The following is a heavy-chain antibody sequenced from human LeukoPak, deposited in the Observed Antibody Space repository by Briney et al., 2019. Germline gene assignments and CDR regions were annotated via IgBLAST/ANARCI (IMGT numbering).Heavy chain of an antibody. V-gene: IGHV1-2*02. CDR3: AREEGDWGDAFDI. Sequence: ASVKVSCKASGYTFTGYYMHWVRQAPGQGLEWMGWINPNSGGTNYAQKVQGRVTMTRDTSTSTAYMELRSLRSDDTAVYYCAREEGDWGDAFDIWGQGTLVTASS. CDR1: GYTFTGYY. CDR2: INPNSGGT. D-gene: IGHD2-21*02. J-gene: IGHJ3*02.